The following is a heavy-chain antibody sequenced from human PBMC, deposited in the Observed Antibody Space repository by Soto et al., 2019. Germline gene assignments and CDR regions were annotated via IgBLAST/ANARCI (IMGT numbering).Heavy chain of an antibody. D-gene: IGHD2-15*01. CDR3: ASLQLGYCSGGSCSNWFDP. Sequence: PSETLSLTCTVSGGSISSYYWSWIRQPPGKGLEWIGYIYYSGSTNYNPSLKSRVTISVDTSKNQFSLKLSSVTAADTAVYYCASLQLGYCSGGSCSNWFDPWGQGTLVTVS. J-gene: IGHJ5*02. V-gene: IGHV4-59*08. CDR1: GGSISSYY. CDR2: IYYSGST.